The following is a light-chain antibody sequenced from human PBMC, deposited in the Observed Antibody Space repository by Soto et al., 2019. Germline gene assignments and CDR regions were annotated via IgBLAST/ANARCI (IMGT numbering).Light chain of an antibody. V-gene: IGLV2-14*01. CDR2: EVS. CDR1: SSDGGGYNY. Sequence: QSALTQPASVSGSPGQSITISCTGTSSDGGGYNYVSWYQQHPGKAPKLMIYEVSNRPSGVSNRFSGSKSRNTASLTISGLQAEDEADYYCSSYTSSSTPHYVFGPGTKGTVL. J-gene: IGLJ1*01. CDR3: SSYTSSSTPHYV.